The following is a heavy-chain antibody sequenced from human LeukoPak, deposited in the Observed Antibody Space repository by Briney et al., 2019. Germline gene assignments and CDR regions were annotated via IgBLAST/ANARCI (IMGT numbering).Heavy chain of an antibody. CDR3: ARGKGGPRFLYYFDY. CDR2: IKQDGSEK. J-gene: IGHJ4*02. CDR1: GFTFSSNW. D-gene: IGHD3-16*01. Sequence: GGSLRLSCEASGFTFSSNWMSWVRQAPGKGLKWVANIKQDGSEKYYVDSVKGRFTISRDNAKNSLYLQMNSLRAEDTAIYYCARGKGGPRFLYYFDYWGQGTLVTVSS. V-gene: IGHV3-7*01.